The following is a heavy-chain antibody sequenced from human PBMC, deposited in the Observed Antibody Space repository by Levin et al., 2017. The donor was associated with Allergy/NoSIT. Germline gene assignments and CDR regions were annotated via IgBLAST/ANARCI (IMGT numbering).Heavy chain of an antibody. D-gene: IGHD2-2*02. CDR3: AIGYCSSTSCYTDYYYYGMDV. Sequence: GESLKISCAASGFTVSSNYMSWVRQAPGKGLEWVSVIYSGGSTYYADSVKGRFTISRDNSKNTLYLQMNSLRAEDTAVYYCAIGYCSSTSCYTDYYYYGMDVWGQGTTVTVSS. V-gene: IGHV3-66*01. J-gene: IGHJ6*02. CDR2: IYSGGST. CDR1: GFTVSSNY.